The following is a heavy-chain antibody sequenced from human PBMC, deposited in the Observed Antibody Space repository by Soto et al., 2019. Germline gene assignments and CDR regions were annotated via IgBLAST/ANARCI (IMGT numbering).Heavy chain of an antibody. J-gene: IGHJ4*02. Sequence: SGTLSLTCTVSGGSVSIGIYYWSWIRPPPGKGLEWIGYIYYSGSTNYNPSLKSRVTIPVDTSKNQFSLKLSSVTAADPAVYYCARVSRSRYSSGWYFYYSGQRTLVTVSS. V-gene: IGHV4-61*01. D-gene: IGHD6-19*01. CDR3: ARVSRSRYSSGWYFYY. CDR2: IYYSGST. CDR1: GGSVSIGIYY.